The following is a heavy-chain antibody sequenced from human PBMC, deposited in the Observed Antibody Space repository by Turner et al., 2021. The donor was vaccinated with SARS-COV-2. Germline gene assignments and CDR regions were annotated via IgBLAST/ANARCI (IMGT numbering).Heavy chain of an antibody. CDR3: ASLNFDWLFNYYYGMDV. D-gene: IGHD3-9*01. J-gene: IGHJ6*02. CDR2: IIPILGTA. CDR1: GGTFSSYA. V-gene: IGHV1-69*06. Sequence: QVQLVQSGAEVKKPGSSVKVSCKASGGTFSSYAISWVRQAPGQGLEWIGGIIPILGTANYAQKLQGRVTITADKSTSTAYMELSSLRSEDTAVYYCASLNFDWLFNYYYGMDVWGQGTTVTVSS.